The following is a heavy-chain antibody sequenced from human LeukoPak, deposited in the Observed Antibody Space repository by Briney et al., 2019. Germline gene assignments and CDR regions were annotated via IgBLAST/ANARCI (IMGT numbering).Heavy chain of an antibody. J-gene: IGHJ4*02. CDR1: GFTFSSYA. D-gene: IGHD2-21*02. V-gene: IGHV3-30-3*01. CDR3: ARAVVVTASIDY. Sequence: RGSLRLSCAASGFTFSSYAMHWVRQAPGKGLEWVAVISYDGSNKYYADSVKGRFTISRDNSKNTLYLQMNSLRAEDTAVYYCARAVVVTASIDYWGQGTLVTVSS. CDR2: ISYDGSNK.